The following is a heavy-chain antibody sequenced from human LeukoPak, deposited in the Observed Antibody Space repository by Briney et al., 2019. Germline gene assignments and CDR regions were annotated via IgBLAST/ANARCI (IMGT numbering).Heavy chain of an antibody. V-gene: IGHV4-38-2*01. J-gene: IGHJ6*04. CDR3: ARVIGGYCSSTSCYALDV. Sequence: SETLSLTCAVSGYSISSGYYWGWIRQPPGKGLESIGSIYHSGNTYYHPSLKSRVTISVDTSKDQFSLRLSSVTAADTAVYYCARVIGGYCSSTSCYALDVWGKGTTVTVSS. CDR1: GYSISSGYY. CDR2: IYHSGNT. D-gene: IGHD2-2*01.